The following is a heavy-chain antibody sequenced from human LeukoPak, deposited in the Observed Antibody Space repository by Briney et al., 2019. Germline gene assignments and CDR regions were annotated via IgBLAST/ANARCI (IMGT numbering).Heavy chain of an antibody. CDR1: GFTFRRYG. CDR2: VSDSGRNT. V-gene: IGHV3-23*01. J-gene: IGHJ4*02. CDR3: AGEYHGSSGYLDY. Sequence: GGSLRLSCAASGFTFRRYGMTWVRQAPGKGLDWVSSVSDSGRNTYYADSVKGRFTISRDNSRNTLYLQMNSLRAEDTAVYYCAGEYHGSSGYLDYWGQGTLVTVSS. D-gene: IGHD3-22*01.